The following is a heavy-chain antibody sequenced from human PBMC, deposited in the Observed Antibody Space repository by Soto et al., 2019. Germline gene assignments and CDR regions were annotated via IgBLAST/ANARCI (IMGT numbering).Heavy chain of an antibody. CDR3: ARELSGMAAAVYYWYFDL. J-gene: IGHJ2*01. Sequence: QEQLVQSGAEVKKHGASVKDSCKASGYTFTSYYMHWVRQAPGQGLEWMGIINPSGGSTSYAQKFQGRVTMTRDTSTSTVYMELSSLRSEDTAVYYCARELSGMAAAVYYWYFDLWGRGTLVTVSS. CDR2: INPSGGST. V-gene: IGHV1-46*01. D-gene: IGHD6-13*01. CDR1: GYTFTSYY.